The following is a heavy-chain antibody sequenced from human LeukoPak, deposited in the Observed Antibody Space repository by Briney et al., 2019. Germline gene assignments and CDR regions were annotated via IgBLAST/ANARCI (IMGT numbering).Heavy chain of an antibody. D-gene: IGHD5-12*01. CDR1: GFTFDDYA. Sequence: PGRSLRLSCAASGFTFDDYAMHWVRQAPGKGLEWVSGISWNSGSIGYADSVKGRFTISRDNAKNSLYLQMNSLRAEDTALYYCAKDNGADSGYGRTFDYWGQGTLVTVSS. CDR2: ISWNSGSI. V-gene: IGHV3-9*01. CDR3: AKDNGADSGYGRTFDY. J-gene: IGHJ4*02.